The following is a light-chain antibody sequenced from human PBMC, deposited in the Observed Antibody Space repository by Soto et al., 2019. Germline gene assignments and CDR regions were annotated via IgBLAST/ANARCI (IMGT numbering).Light chain of an antibody. CDR3: SSYASSSTVV. V-gene: IGLV2-14*01. Sequence: QSVLTQPASVSGSPGQSITISCTGTSSDVGGYNYVSWYQPHPGKAPKLMIYDVSNRPPGVSNRFSGSKSGNTASLTISGLQAEDEADYYCSSYASSSTVVFGEGTKLTVL. CDR2: DVS. J-gene: IGLJ2*01. CDR1: SSDVGGYNY.